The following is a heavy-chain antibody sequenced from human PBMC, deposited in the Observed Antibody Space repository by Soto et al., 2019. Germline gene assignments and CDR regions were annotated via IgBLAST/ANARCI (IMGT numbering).Heavy chain of an antibody. CDR1: GFTFSNAW. CDR3: TTDEPRIAAAYDY. CDR2: IKSKTDGGTT. D-gene: IGHD6-13*01. V-gene: IGHV3-15*07. Sequence: PGGSLRLSCAASGFTFSNAWMNWVRQAPGKGLEWVGRIKSKTDGGTTDYAAPVKGRFTISRDDSKNTLYLQMNSLKTEDTAVYYCTTDEPRIAAAYDYWGQGTLVTVSS. J-gene: IGHJ4*02.